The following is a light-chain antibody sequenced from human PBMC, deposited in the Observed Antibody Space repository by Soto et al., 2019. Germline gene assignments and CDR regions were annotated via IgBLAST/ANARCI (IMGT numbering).Light chain of an antibody. V-gene: IGKV3-15*01. CDR3: LQYHNLWA. CDR2: RAS. CDR1: QNIYYN. J-gene: IGKJ1*01. Sequence: IVMTQSPATLSVPPGESATLSCRASQNIYYNVAWYQHRPGQAPRLLIYRASTRATGVPARFSGSGSGTEFTLTISSLQSEDFTVYSCLQYHNLWAFGQGTKVDIK.